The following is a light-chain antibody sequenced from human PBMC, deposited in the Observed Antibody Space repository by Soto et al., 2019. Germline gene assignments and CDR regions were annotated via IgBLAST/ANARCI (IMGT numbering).Light chain of an antibody. J-gene: IGKJ1*01. CDR1: QDIRSD. Sequence: AIQMTQSPSSLSSSVGDRVTITCRASQDIRSDLGWYQHKPGKAPKLLIYGASNLPSGVPSRFSGSGSGTDFTLTISSLQPEDFATYYCLQDYNYPLIFGQGTKVEIK. V-gene: IGKV1-6*01. CDR2: GAS. CDR3: LQDYNYPLI.